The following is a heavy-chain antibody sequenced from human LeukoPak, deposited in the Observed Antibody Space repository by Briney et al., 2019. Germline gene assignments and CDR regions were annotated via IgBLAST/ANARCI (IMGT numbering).Heavy chain of an antibody. J-gene: IGHJ4*02. CDR2: ISSSGSTI. Sequence: GGSLRLSCAASGFTFSDYYMSWIRQAPGKGLEWASHISSSGSTIYNADSVKGRFTISRDNAKNSLYLQMNSLRAEDTAVYYCARPGDYYDSSGYYRFEYWGQGTLVTVSS. CDR1: GFTFSDYY. D-gene: IGHD3-22*01. V-gene: IGHV3-11*01. CDR3: ARPGDYYDSSGYYRFEY.